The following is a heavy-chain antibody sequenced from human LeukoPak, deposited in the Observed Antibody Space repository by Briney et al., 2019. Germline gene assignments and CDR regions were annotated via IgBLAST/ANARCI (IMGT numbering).Heavy chain of an antibody. CDR2: ISSRTSDT. Sequence: PGGSLRLSCAVSGFTFSSYWMSWICQAPGKGLEWVSYISSRTSDTNYVDSVKGRFTISRDNAKNSLYLQMNSLRAEDTAVYYCTRGGSSGSVDYWGQGTLVTVSS. CDR1: GFTFSSYW. J-gene: IGHJ4*02. D-gene: IGHD1-1*01. V-gene: IGHV3-11*06. CDR3: TRGGSSGSVDY.